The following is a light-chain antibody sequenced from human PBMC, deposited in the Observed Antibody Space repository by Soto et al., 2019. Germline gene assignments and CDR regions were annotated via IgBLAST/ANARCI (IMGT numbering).Light chain of an antibody. V-gene: IGKV3-20*01. CDR3: HVYGSSPTT. CDR1: QSVSSRF. CDR2: GAS. J-gene: IGKJ1*01. Sequence: ESVSNQYPGTLSLPPGERATLPRRASQSVSSRFLAWYQQKPGQAPRLLIYGASSRATGIPDRFSGSGSGTDFTLTISRFEPEDFAVYYCHVYGSSPTTSGQGTKVDIK.